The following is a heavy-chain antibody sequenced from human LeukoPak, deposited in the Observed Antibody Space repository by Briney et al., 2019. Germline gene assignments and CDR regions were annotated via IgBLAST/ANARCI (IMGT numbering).Heavy chain of an antibody. Sequence: GGSLRLSCAASGFTFSSYSMNWVRQAPGKGLEWVSSISSSSSYIYYADSVEGRFTISRDNAKNSLYLQMNSLRAEDTAVYYCARGLGSGSYYNDIFPGYYYYGMDVWGQGTTVTVSS. CDR3: ARGLGSGSYYNDIFPGYYYYGMDV. J-gene: IGHJ6*02. CDR1: GFTFSSYS. V-gene: IGHV3-21*01. CDR2: ISSSSSYI. D-gene: IGHD3-10*01.